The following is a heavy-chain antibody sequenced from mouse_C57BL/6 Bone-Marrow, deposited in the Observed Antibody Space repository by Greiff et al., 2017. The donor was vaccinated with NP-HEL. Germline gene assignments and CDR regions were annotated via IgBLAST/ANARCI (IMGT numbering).Heavy chain of an antibody. CDR2: IHPNSGST. CDR1: GYTFTSYW. Sequence: QVQLQQSGAELVKPGASVKLSCKASGYTFTSYWMHWVKQRPGQGLEWIGMIHPNSGSTNYNEKFKSKATLTVDKSSSTAYMQLSSLTSEDSAVYYCARKLVTTVGYFDYWGQGTTLTVSS. D-gene: IGHD1-1*01. V-gene: IGHV1-64*01. CDR3: ARKLVTTVGYFDY. J-gene: IGHJ2*01.